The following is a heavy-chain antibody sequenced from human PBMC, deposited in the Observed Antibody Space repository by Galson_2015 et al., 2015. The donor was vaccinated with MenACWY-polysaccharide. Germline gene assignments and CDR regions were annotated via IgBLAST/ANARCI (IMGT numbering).Heavy chain of an antibody. J-gene: IGHJ4*02. Sequence: SLRLSCAGSGFNFGGNGLHWVRQAPGKGLEWVALIRNDGRKHYPDAVKGRFTISRDNSKNTLYLQMNSLRPEDTAVYYCARNPSRLDIAAASHWGQGALDSVSS. D-gene: IGHD6-13*01. CDR1: GFNFGGNG. V-gene: IGHV3-30*02. CDR3: ARNPSRLDIAAASH. CDR2: IRNDGRK.